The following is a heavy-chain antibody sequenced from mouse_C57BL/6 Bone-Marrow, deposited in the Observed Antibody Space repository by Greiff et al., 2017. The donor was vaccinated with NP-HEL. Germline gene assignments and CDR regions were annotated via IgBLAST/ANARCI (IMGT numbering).Heavy chain of an antibody. CDR3: AISSSSYYWYFDV. V-gene: IGHV1-74*04. J-gene: IGHJ1*03. D-gene: IGHD1-1*01. CDR2: IHPSDSDT. Sequence: VQLQQPGASVKVSCKASGYTFTSYWMHWVKQRPGQGLEWIGRIHPSDSDTNYNQKFKGKATLTVDKSSSTAYMQLSSLTSEDSAVYYCAISSSSYYWYFDVWGTGTTVTVSS. CDR1: GYTFTSYW.